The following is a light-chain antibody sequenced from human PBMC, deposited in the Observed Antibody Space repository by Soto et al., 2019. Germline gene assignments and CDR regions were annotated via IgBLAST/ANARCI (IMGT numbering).Light chain of an antibody. J-gene: IGLJ1*01. V-gene: IGLV2-14*01. CDR3: SSYTSFSTRYV. CDR2: EVS. Sequence: QSVLTQPATVSGSPGQSITISCTGISSDVGGYNYVSWYQQHPGKAPKLMISEVSNRPSGVSNRFSGSKSGNTASLTISGLQAEDEADYYCSSYTSFSTRYVFGTGTKSPS. CDR1: SSDVGGYNY.